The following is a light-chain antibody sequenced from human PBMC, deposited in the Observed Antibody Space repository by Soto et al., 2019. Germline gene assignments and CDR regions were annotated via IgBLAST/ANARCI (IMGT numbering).Light chain of an antibody. J-gene: IGKJ1*01. CDR1: QSVLYSSHNKNY. CDR2: WAS. CDR3: QQYYSTPRT. Sequence: DIVMTQSPDSLAVSLGERATINCKSSQSVLYSSHNKNYLAWYQQKPGQPPKLLIYWASTRESGVPDRFSGSGSGTDFTLTISSLQAEDVAVYYGQQYYSTPRTFGQGTKVEIK. V-gene: IGKV4-1*01.